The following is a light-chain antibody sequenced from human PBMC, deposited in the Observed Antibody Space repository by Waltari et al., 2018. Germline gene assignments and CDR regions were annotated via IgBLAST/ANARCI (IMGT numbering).Light chain of an antibody. CDR2: WAS. CDR1: PSVLYSSNNKNY. J-gene: IGKJ2*01. CDR3: QHYYSPPYT. Sequence: DIVMTQSPDSLAVSLGERATINCKSSPSVLYSSNNKNYLAWYQQKPGQPPKLLIYWASTRESGVPDRFSGSGSGTDFTLTIGGLQAEDVAIYYCQHYYSPPYTFGQGTKLEIK. V-gene: IGKV4-1*01.